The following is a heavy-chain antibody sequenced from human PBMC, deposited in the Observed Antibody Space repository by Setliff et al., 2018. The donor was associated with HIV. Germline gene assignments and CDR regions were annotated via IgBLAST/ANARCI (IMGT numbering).Heavy chain of an antibody. CDR3: ARRGRTANSYVLNWFDP. Sequence: SETLSLTCTVSGDSITSGTYYWSWIRQPAGMRLEWIGHISTSGTTNYNPSLKSRVTISADTSKSQFSLKLTSVTAADTAVYYCARRGRTANSYVLNWFDPWGQGTLVTVSS. J-gene: IGHJ5*02. D-gene: IGHD5-18*01. CDR2: ISTSGTT. CDR1: GDSITSGTYY. V-gene: IGHV4-61*09.